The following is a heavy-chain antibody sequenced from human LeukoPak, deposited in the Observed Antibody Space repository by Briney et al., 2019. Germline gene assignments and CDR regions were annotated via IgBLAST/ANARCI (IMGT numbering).Heavy chain of an antibody. J-gene: IGHJ4*02. CDR3: ARGVYIAAAQYGY. CDR2: IYYSGTT. V-gene: IGHV4-59*01. D-gene: IGHD6-13*01. Sequence: SETLSLTCTVSGGSISSYYWSWIRQPPGKGLEWIGYIYYSGTTNYNPSLKSRVTISVDTSKNQFSLKLSSVTAADTAAYYCARGVYIAAAQYGYWGQGTLVTVSS. CDR1: GGSISSYY.